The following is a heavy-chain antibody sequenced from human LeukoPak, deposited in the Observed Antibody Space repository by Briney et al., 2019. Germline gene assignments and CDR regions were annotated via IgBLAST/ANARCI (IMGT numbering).Heavy chain of an antibody. CDR1: GGSISSGGYY. CDR2: IYYSGST. V-gene: IGHV4-31*03. D-gene: IGHD2-15*01. Sequence: PLETLSLTCTVSGGSISSGGYYWSWIRQHPGKGLEWIGYIYYSGSTYYNPSLKSRVTISVDTSKNQFSLKLSSVTAADTAVYYCARVGLYCSGGSCYSFDYWGQGTLVTVSS. CDR3: ARVGLYCSGGSCYSFDY. J-gene: IGHJ4*02.